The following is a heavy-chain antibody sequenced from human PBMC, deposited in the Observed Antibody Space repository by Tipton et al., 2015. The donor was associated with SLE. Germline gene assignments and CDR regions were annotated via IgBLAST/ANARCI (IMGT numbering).Heavy chain of an antibody. D-gene: IGHD6-19*01. CDR2: IYHSGST. CDR1: GYSISSGNY. J-gene: IGHJ4*02. Sequence: TLSLTCAVSGYSISSGNYWGWIRQPPGKGLEWIGSIYHSGSTYYNPSLKSRVTISVDTSKNQFSLKLSSVTAADTAVYYCAGIAVAGKGYWGQGTLVTVSS. V-gene: IGHV4-38-2*01. CDR3: AGIAVAGKGY.